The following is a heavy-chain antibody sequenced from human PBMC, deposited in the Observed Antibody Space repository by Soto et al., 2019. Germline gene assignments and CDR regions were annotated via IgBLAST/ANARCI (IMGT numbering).Heavy chain of an antibody. CDR2: IIPILGIA. V-gene: IGHV1-69*04. Sequence: VACKSSGDSFRSYTISWSRQAPGQGLEWMGRIIPILGIANYAQKFQGRVTITADKSTSTAYMELSSLRSEDTAVYYCARDVAYYFDYWGQGTLVTVSS. CDR3: ARDVAYYFDY. D-gene: IGHD3-3*02. J-gene: IGHJ4*02. CDR1: GDSFRSYT.